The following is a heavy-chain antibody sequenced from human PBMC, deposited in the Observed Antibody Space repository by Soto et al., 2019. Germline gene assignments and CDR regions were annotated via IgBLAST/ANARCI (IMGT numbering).Heavy chain of an antibody. Sequence: QVQLVESGGGVVQPGRSLRLSCAASGFTFSSYGMHWVRQAQGKGLEWVAVISYDGSNKYYADSVKGRFTISRDNSKNTLDLQMNSLRAEYTAVYYWAKDLLVPGRAYGMDVWGQGTTFTVSS. D-gene: IGHD2-8*02. V-gene: IGHV3-30*18. CDR1: GFTFSSYG. CDR3: AKDLLVPGRAYGMDV. J-gene: IGHJ6*02. CDR2: ISYDGSNK.